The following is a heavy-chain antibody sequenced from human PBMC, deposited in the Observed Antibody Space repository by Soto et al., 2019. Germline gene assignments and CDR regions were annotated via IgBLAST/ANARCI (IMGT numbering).Heavy chain of an antibody. Sequence: QLQLVESGGGVVQPGRSLRLSCAASASTFSNYIMHWVRQAPGKGLEWVAFISYDGSNSNYADFVEGRFTISRDNPKNMLYLQLSSLRPDDPAVYYCAGGDNYYALGVWGQGTTVTVSS. CDR2: ISYDGSNS. V-gene: IGHV3-30*04. D-gene: IGHD2-15*01. CDR1: ASTFSNYI. J-gene: IGHJ6*02. CDR3: AGGDNYYALGV.